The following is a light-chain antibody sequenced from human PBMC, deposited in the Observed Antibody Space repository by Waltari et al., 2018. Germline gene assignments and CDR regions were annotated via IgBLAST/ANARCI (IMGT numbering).Light chain of an antibody. V-gene: IGKV2-24*01. J-gene: IGKJ1*01. CDR2: EIS. CDR1: QSLVHIDGNTY. CDR3: SQTSQFPLT. Sequence: EIVMTQTPLSLPVTLGQPASISLMSSQSLVHIDGNTYLNWLHQRPGQPPRLLLYEISKRVSGVPDRVSGSGAGTDFTLEITRVEPDDVGIYYCSQTSQFPLTFGQGTRVEIK.